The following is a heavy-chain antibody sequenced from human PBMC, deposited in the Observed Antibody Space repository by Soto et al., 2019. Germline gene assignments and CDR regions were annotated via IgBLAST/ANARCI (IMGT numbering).Heavy chain of an antibody. V-gene: IGHV4-59*01. CDR1: GGSISSYY. J-gene: IGHJ5*02. CDR2: IYYSGST. D-gene: IGHD6-19*01. Sequence: SETLSLTCTVSGGSISSYYWSWIRQPPGKGLEWIGYIYYSGSTNYIPSLKSRVTISVDTSKNQFSLKLSSVTAADTAVYYCARSGIAVAGRPPPTWFDPWGQGTLVTVSS. CDR3: ARSGIAVAGRPPPTWFDP.